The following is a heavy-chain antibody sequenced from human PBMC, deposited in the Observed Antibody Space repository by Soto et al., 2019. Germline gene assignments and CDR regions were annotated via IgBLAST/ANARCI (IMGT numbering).Heavy chain of an antibody. V-gene: IGHV4-31*03. D-gene: IGHD3-10*01. CDR1: GGSISSGGYY. CDR3: ARGGIWFGELFSVYFDY. CDR2: IYYSGST. Sequence: QVQLQESGPGLVKPSQTLSLTCTVSGGSISSGGYYWSWIRQHPGKGLEWIGYIYYSGSTYYNPSLKRRVTISVDTSKNQFPLKLSSVTAADTAVYYCARGGIWFGELFSVYFDYWGQGTLVTVSS. J-gene: IGHJ4*02.